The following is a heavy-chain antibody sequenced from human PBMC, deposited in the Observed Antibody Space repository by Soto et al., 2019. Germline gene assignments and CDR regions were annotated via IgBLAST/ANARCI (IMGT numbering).Heavy chain of an antibody. J-gene: IGHJ3*02. V-gene: IGHV1-58*01. Sequence: SVKVSCKASGFSLARSAVQWVRQARGKRLEWIGWIVDGGNDIKHAQLFQDRVTITTDMSTNTAYMELSSLRSEDTAVYYCARGAGYYDSSGYFGFYAFDIWG. CDR2: IVDGGNDI. CDR3: ARGAGYYDSSGYFGFYAFDI. D-gene: IGHD3-22*01. CDR1: GFSLARSA.